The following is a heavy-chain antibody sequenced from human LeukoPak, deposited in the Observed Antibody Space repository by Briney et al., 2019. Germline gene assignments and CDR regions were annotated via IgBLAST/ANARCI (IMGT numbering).Heavy chain of an antibody. CDR2: IYYSGST. D-gene: IGHD2-15*01. V-gene: IGHV4-61*01. CDR3: ARGRVRVSPGTGYFDS. CDR1: GGSVSSGSYY. Sequence: PSQTLSLTCTVSGGSVSSGSYYWSWIRQPPGKGLEWIGYIYYSGSTNYNPSLKSRVTISVDTSKNQFSLKLSSVTAADTAVYYCARGRVRVSPGTGYFDSWSQGAQVIVSS. J-gene: IGHJ4*02.